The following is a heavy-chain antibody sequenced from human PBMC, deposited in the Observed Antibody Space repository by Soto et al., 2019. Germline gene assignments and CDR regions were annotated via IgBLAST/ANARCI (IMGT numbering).Heavy chain of an antibody. CDR3: ARHSLATQPGDY. Sequence: PGESLKISCKASGYSCSTYWIAWVRQRPGKGLDWMGISYPGDSDTSYSPSFQGQFTISVDNSIDTAYLEWTTLRASDSAMYYCARHSLATQPGDYWGQGTRVTVSS. J-gene: IGHJ4*02. D-gene: IGHD5-12*01. V-gene: IGHV5-51*01. CDR2: SYPGDSDT. CDR1: GYSCSTYW.